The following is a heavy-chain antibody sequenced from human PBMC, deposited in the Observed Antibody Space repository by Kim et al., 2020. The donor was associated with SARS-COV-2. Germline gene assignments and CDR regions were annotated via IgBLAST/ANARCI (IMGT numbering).Heavy chain of an antibody. CDR1: GGSISSSSYY. CDR3: ARVPPTRERQLVRNWYFAL. J-gene: IGHJ2*01. CDR2: IYYSGST. Sequence: SETLSLTCTVSGGSISSSSYYWGWIRQPPGKGLEWIGSIYYSGSTYYNPSLKSRVTISVDTSKNQFSLKLSSVTAADTAVYYCARVPPTRERQLVRNWYFALWGRGTLVTVSS. D-gene: IGHD6-13*01. V-gene: IGHV4-39*01.